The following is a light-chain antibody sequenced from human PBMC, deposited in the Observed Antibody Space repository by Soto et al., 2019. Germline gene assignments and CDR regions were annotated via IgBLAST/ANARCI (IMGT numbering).Light chain of an antibody. CDR3: SSYTSRFTLV. CDR2: EVT. Sequence: QSVLTQPASVSGSPGQPITISCTGTSSDVGGYNYVSWYQQSPGKAPKLLIYEVTNRPSGVSNRFSGSKSGNTASLTISGLQAEDEAGYYCSSYTSRFTLVFGGGTKLTVL. V-gene: IGLV2-14*01. J-gene: IGLJ2*01. CDR1: SSDVGGYNY.